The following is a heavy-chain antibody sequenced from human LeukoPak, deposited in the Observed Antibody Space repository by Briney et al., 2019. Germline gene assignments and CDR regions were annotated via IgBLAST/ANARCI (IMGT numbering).Heavy chain of an antibody. CDR3: VRDGGVLFGEFPFDY. CDR1: GYTFTTFG. D-gene: IGHD3-10*01. Sequence: GASVKVSCKASGYTFTTFGISWVRQAPGQGLEWMGWISAYNGNTNYAQRLQGGVTMTTDISTSTAYMELRSLRSDDTAVYYCVRDGGVLFGEFPFDYWGQGTLVTVSS. CDR2: ISAYNGNT. V-gene: IGHV1-18*01. J-gene: IGHJ4*02.